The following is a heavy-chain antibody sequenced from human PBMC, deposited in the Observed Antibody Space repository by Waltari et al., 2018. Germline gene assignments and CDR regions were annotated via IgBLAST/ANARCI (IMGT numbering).Heavy chain of an antibody. CDR2: ISYDGSNK. CDR1: GFPFSSYA. CDR3: ASASIAARLDY. J-gene: IGHJ4*02. D-gene: IGHD6-6*01. V-gene: IGHV3-30-3*01. Sequence: QVQLVESGGGVVQPGRSLRLSCAASGFPFSSYAMHGVRQAPGKGLEWVAVISYDGSNKYYADSVKGRFTISRDNSKNTLYLQMNSLRAEDTAVYYCASASIAARLDYWGQGTLVTVSS.